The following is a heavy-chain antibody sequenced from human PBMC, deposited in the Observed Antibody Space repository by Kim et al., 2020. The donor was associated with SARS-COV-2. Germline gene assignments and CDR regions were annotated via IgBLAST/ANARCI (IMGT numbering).Heavy chain of an antibody. CDR3: ARHTSITMIVVVISTTGAFDI. J-gene: IGHJ3*02. Sequence: LETLSLTCTVSGGSISSSSYYWGWIRQPPGKGLEWIGSIYYSGSTYYNPSLKSRVTTSVDTSKNQFSLKLSSVTAADTAVYYCARHTSITMIVVVISTTGAFDIWGQGTMVTVSS. D-gene: IGHD3-22*01. CDR1: GGSISSSSYY. V-gene: IGHV4-39*01. CDR2: IYYSGST.